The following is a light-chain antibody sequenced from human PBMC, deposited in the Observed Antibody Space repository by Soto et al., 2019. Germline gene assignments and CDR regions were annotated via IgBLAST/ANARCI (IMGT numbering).Light chain of an antibody. J-gene: IGKJ2*01. CDR3: QQYYSSPLT. V-gene: IGKV4-1*01. CDR1: QTVLYSSTNVNY. Sequence: DIVMTQSPDSLAVSLGERATINCKSSQTVLYSSTNVNYLAWYQQKPGQPPKLLIYWASTRKSGVPDRFSGSGSGTDFPLTISSLQAEDVAVYYCQQYYSSPLTFGQGTKLEIK. CDR2: WAS.